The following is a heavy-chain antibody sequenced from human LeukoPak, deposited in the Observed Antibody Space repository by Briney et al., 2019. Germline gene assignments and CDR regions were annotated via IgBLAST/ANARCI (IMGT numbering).Heavy chain of an antibody. V-gene: IGHV3-21*01. CDR1: GFTFSSYS. J-gene: IGHJ6*03. CDR2: ISTSSSYI. CDR3: ATTRIADYYMDV. D-gene: IGHD6-13*01. Sequence: PGGSLRLSCAASGFTFSSYSMKWVRQAPGKGLEWVSFISTSSSYIYYADSVKGRFTVSRDNAKNSLYLQMNSLRAEDTAVYYCATTRIADYYMDVWGKGTTVTISS.